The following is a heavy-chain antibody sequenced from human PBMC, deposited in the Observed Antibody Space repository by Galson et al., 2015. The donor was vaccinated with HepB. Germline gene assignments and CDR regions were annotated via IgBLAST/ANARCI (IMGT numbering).Heavy chain of an antibody. V-gene: IGHV1-18*01. Sequence: SVKVSCKASGYTFTSYGISWVRQAPGQGLEWMGWINAYNGNTNYAQKLQGRVTMTTDTSTSTAYMELRSLRSDDTAVYYCASGKTEDILTGPHHFDYFDYWGQGTLVTVSS. CDR3: ASGKTEDILTGPHHFDYFDY. J-gene: IGHJ4*02. CDR1: GYTFTSYG. CDR2: INAYNGNT. D-gene: IGHD3-9*01.